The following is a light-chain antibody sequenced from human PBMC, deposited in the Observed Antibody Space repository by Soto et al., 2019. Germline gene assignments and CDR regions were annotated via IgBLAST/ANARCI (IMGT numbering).Light chain of an antibody. CDR3: CSYAGSYTFDV. CDR2: GNT. Sequence: SVLTQPPSVSGAPGQRLTISCTGSSSNIGADYEVHWYQQLPGTAPRLLIYGNTNRPSGVPDRFSGSKSGTSASLAITGLQAEDEADYYCCSYAGSYTFDVFGSGTKVTV. V-gene: IGLV1-40*01. CDR1: SSNIGADYE. J-gene: IGLJ1*01.